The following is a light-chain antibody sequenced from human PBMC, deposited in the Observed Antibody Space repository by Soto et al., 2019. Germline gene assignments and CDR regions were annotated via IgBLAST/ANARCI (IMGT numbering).Light chain of an antibody. CDR1: QSVSTNF. V-gene: IGKV3-20*01. Sequence: EIVLTQSPGTLSLSPGEGATLSCRASQSVSTNFFAWYQQKPGQAPRLLIYGASTRATGIPDRFSGSGYGTDFTLTISRLEPEDFAVYYCQQYGRTSWTFGQGTKVEI. CDR2: GAS. CDR3: QQYGRTSWT. J-gene: IGKJ1*01.